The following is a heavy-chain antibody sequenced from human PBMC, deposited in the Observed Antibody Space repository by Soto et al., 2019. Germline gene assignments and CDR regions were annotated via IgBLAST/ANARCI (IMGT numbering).Heavy chain of an antibody. CDR3: AIASDTAIRGEALAY. CDR2: ITGSGGST. V-gene: IGHV3-23*01. D-gene: IGHD3-16*01. CDR1: GVSISTYA. J-gene: IGHJ4*02. Sequence: GSLRLSCAVGGVSISTYAMTWVRKTKGKGLEWVSGITGSGGSTNYADSVKGRLTISTDNTKNTQYLQMTGLRVEDTANYCSAIASDTAIRGEALAYWGQGTLVTVSS.